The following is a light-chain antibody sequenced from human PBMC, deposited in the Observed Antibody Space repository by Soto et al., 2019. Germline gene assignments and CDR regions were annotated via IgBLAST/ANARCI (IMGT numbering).Light chain of an antibody. V-gene: IGKV3-11*01. CDR1: QSVSSY. J-gene: IGKJ1*01. CDR3: QQRSNWACT. CDR2: DAS. Sequence: EIVLTQSPATLSLSPGERATLSCRASQSVSSYLAWYQQKPCQAPRLLIYDASNRATGIPARFSGSGSGTDFTLTISSLEPEDFEVYYCQQRSNWACTFGQGTKLEIQ.